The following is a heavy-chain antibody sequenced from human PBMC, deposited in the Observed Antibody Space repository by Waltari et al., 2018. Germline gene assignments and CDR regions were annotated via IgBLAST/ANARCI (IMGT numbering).Heavy chain of an antibody. CDR1: GYSISSGYY. J-gene: IGHJ3*02. CDR2: IYHSGST. V-gene: IGHV4-38-2*01. Sequence: QVQLQESGPGLVKPSETLSLTCAVSGYSISSGYYWGWDRQPPGKGLEWIGSIYHSGSTYYNPSLKSRVTISVDTSKNQFSLKLSSVTAADTAVYYCARLDYYDSSGYGAFDIWGQGTMVTVSS. CDR3: ARLDYYDSSGYGAFDI. D-gene: IGHD3-22*01.